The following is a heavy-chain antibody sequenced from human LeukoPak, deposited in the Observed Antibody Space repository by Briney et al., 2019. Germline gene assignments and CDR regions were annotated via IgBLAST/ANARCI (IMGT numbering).Heavy chain of an antibody. J-gene: IGHJ1*01. CDR3: ARGDDYGARFQH. V-gene: IGHV1-69*05. CDR2: IIPIFGTA. CDR1: GGTFSSYA. D-gene: IGHD4-17*01. Sequence: ASVKVSCKASGGTFSSYAISWVRQAPGQGLEWMGGIIPIFGTANYAQKFQGRVTITTDESTSTAYMELSSLRSEDTAVYYCARGDDYGARFQHWGQGTLVTVSS.